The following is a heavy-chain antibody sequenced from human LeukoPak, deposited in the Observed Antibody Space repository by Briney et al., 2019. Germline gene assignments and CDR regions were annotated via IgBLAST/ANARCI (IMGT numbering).Heavy chain of an antibody. Sequence: GASVKVSCKASGYTFTSYGISWVRQAPGQGLEWMGWISAYNGNTNYAQKLQGRVTMTTDTSTSTAYMELRSLRSDDTAVYYCARVKYDSSGYHTYYYYMDVWGKGTTVTVSS. V-gene: IGHV1-18*01. CDR3: ARVKYDSSGYHTYYYYMDV. CDR2: ISAYNGNT. CDR1: GYTFTSYG. J-gene: IGHJ6*03. D-gene: IGHD3-22*01.